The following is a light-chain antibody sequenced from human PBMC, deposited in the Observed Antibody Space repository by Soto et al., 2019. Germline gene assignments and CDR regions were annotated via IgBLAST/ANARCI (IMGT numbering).Light chain of an antibody. V-gene: IGKV1-39*01. CDR2: AAY. CDR3: QQSYSTPRT. J-gene: IGKJ3*01. CDR1: ESISSY. Sequence: DIQMTQSPSSLSASVGDRVTITCRASESISSYLNWYEQKQGKAPKLLIYAAYNLQSRVPSRFSDSGSGTDFTLPISSLQPEDFATYYCQQSYSTPRTFGPGTKVDTK.